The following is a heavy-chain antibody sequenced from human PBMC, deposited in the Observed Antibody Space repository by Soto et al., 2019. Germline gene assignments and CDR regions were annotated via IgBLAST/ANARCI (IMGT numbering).Heavy chain of an antibody. J-gene: IGHJ6*02. CDR1: GGTFSSYA. D-gene: IGHD1-1*01. Sequence: QVQLVQSGAEVKKPGSSVKVSCKASGGTFSSYAISWVRQAPGQGLEWMGGISPIFGTANYAQKFQGRVTITADESTSTAYMELSSLRSEDTAVYYCARIPLPQRIYYYYGLDVWGQGTTVTVSS. CDR3: ARIPLPQRIYYYYGLDV. V-gene: IGHV1-69*12. CDR2: ISPIFGTA.